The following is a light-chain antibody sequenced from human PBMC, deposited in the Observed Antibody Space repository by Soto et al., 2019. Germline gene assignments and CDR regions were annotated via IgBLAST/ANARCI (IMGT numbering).Light chain of an antibody. CDR3: QHYNNWPPWT. CDR2: GAS. CDR1: QSVSSN. Sequence: EIVMTQSPATLSVSPGERATLSCRASQSVSSNLAWYQQKPGQAPRLLTYGASTRATGIPARFSGSGSGTAFTLTISSLQFEDFAVYYCQHYNNWPPWTFGKETKVEVK. V-gene: IGKV3-15*01. J-gene: IGKJ1*01.